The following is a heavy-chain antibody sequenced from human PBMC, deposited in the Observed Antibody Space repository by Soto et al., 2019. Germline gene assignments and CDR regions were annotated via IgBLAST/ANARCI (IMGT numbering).Heavy chain of an antibody. CDR1: GFTFSTYA. J-gene: IGHJ4*01. Sequence: EVQLLESGGNLVQPGGSLRLSCSASGFTFSTYAMNWVRQAPGKGLEWVSAISGSGVSTHYADSVKGRFTISRDNSKNTLYLQVNSLRAEDTALYYCAKDSTGYGDYVSEDWGQGTLVTVSS. CDR2: ISGSGVST. D-gene: IGHD4-17*01. V-gene: IGHV3-23*01. CDR3: AKDSTGYGDYVSED.